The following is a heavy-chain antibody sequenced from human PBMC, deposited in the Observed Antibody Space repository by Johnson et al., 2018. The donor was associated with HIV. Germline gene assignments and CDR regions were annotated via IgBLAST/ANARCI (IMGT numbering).Heavy chain of an antibody. J-gene: IGHJ3*02. Sequence: QMLLVESGGGLVQPGGSLRLSCAASRFTFSDYYMSWIRQTPGKGLEWVSYISSSGGTIYYADSVKGRFTISRDNAKNSLYLQMNSLRAEDTAVYYCARERRAFDIWSQGTMVTVSS. CDR3: ARERRAFDI. CDR2: ISSSGGTI. V-gene: IGHV3-11*04. CDR1: RFTFSDYY.